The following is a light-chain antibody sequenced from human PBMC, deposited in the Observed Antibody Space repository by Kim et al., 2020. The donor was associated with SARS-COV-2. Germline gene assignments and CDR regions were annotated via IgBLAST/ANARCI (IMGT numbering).Light chain of an antibody. CDR2: GSN. CDR3: NTHRSNGDNLL. V-gene: IGLV3-19*01. CDR1: GLRSSY. Sequence: AVWQKARSTCHGDGLRSSYDSWCLQKPGQAAVIVIYGSNNRRPAVPDRFSGASTGNTAASFITGAPAEDEADDYYNTHRSNGDNLLFGGGTKLTVL. J-gene: IGLJ2*01.